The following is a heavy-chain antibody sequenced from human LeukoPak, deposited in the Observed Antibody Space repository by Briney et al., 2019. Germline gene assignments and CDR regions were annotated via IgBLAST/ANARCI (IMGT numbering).Heavy chain of an antibody. D-gene: IGHD3-10*01. V-gene: IGHV3-49*04. J-gene: IGHJ4*02. CDR3: TRVRSGNDFDY. CDR1: GFTFGDYA. Sequence: ERSLRLSCTTSGFTFGDYAMSWVRQAPGKGLEWVGFIRSKAYGGTTQYAASLKGRFTISRDDSKTIAYLQMNSLKTEDTAVYYCTRVRSGNDFDYWGQGTLVTVSS. CDR2: IRSKAYGGTT.